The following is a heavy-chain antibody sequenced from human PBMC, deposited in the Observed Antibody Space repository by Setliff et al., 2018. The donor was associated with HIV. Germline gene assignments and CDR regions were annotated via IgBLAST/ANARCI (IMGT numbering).Heavy chain of an antibody. J-gene: IGHJ4*02. CDR2: IYSTGST. Sequence: SETLSLTCTVSGPSINIHYWSWIRQSPGKGFEWIGYIYSTGSTNFNPSLQSRVTISMVASRNQFSLKVTSVTAADTAVYYCAKGAGFYGDYTFDHWGQGRQVTVSS. V-gene: IGHV4-59*11. CDR3: AKGAGFYGDYTFDH. D-gene: IGHD4-17*01. CDR1: GPSINIHY.